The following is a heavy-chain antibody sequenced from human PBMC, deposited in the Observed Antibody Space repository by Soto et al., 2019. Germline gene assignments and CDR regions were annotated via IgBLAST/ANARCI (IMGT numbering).Heavy chain of an antibody. D-gene: IGHD4-17*01. Sequence: VQLVQSGAEVKKPGESLKISCKGSEFSFTTYWIAWVRQMPGEGLKWMGIIYPDDSRTTYSPSFQGQVTISADKSINTAYLQWSMLKASDTAMYYCTRDLDYGGNSEDFDIWGQGTRVTVSS. V-gene: IGHV5-51*03. CDR3: TRDLDYGGNSEDFDI. CDR2: IYPDDSRT. CDR1: EFSFTTYW. J-gene: IGHJ3*02.